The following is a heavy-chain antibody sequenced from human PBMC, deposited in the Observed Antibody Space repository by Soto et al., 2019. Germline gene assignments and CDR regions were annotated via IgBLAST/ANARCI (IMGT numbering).Heavy chain of an antibody. CDR2: SSAYNSNT. J-gene: IGHJ6*03. CDR1: GYTFTSYG. CDR3: ARVAYRIAAAGYYYYYYMDV. V-gene: IGHV1-18*01. D-gene: IGHD6-13*01. Sequence: ASVKVSCKASGYTFTSYGISRVRQAPGQGLEWMGWSSAYNSNTNYAQKLQGRVTMTTDTSTSTAYMELRSLRSDDTAVYYCARVAYRIAAAGYYYYYYMDVWGKGTTVTVSS.